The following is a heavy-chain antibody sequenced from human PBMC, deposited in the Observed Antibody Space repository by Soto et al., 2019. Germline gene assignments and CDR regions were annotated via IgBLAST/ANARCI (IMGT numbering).Heavy chain of an antibody. V-gene: IGHV1-69*13. Sequence: SVKVSCKASGGTFSLYGVNWVRQAPGQGLEWMGGISSVFGAAKYAQRFQGRLSITADGSTGTVYMDLSGLRSDDSAVYYCARDMALAALSHGMDVWGQGTLVTVSS. CDR1: GGTFSLYG. D-gene: IGHD6-19*01. J-gene: IGHJ6*02. CDR3: ARDMALAALSHGMDV. CDR2: ISSVFGAA.